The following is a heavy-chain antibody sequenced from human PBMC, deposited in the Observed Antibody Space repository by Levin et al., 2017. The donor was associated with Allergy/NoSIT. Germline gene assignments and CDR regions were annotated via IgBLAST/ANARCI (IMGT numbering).Heavy chain of an antibody. Sequence: LSLTCAASGFTFSSYSMNWVRQAPGKGLEWVSSISSSSSYIYYADSVKGRFTISRDNAKNSLYLQMNSLRAEDTAVYYCARVGWNYEMGPWGQGTLVTVSS. J-gene: IGHJ5*02. CDR1: GFTFSSYS. D-gene: IGHD1-7*01. V-gene: IGHV3-21*01. CDR3: ARVGWNYEMGP. CDR2: ISSSSSYI.